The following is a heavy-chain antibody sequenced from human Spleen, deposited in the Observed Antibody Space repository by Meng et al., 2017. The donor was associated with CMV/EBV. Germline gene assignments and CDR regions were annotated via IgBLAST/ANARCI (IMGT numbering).Heavy chain of an antibody. D-gene: IGHD2-8*02. CDR2: ISTRSSYI. CDR1: GFIFSNYN. Sequence: LSLTRAASGFIFSNYNMNWVRQATGKGLEWVSSISTRSSYIYYADSVRGRVTISRDNPKDRLYLQMHSLRVEDTATYFCARGDTGVFTKGLTAIDYWGQGSLVTVSS. CDR3: ARGDTGVFTKGLTAIDY. V-gene: IGHV3-21*01. J-gene: IGHJ4*02.